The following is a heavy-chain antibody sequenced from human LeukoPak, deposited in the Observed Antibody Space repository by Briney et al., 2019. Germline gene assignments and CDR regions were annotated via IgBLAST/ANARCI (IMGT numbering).Heavy chain of an antibody. CDR1: GFTFSSYW. D-gene: IGHD1-7*01. Sequence: GGSLRLSCAASGFTFSSYWMSWVRQAPGKGLEGVANIKQDGSEKYYVDSVKGRFTISRDNAKNSLYLQMNSLRAEDTAVFYCAREDICCTGTTDLWGRGTLVTVSS. V-gene: IGHV3-7*01. J-gene: IGHJ2*01. CDR2: IKQDGSEK. CDR3: AREDICCTGTTDL.